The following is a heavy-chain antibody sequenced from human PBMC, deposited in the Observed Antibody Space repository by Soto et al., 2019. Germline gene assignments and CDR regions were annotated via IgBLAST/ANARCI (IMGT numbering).Heavy chain of an antibody. Sequence: QVQLVQSGAEVEKPGSSVRVSCKASGGTFSSYAISWVRQAPGQGLEWMGGIIPIFGTANYAQKFQGRVTITADESTSTAYMELSSLRSEDTAVYYCARVGLQRWYEGAFDIWGQGTMVTVSS. V-gene: IGHV1-69*01. CDR3: ARVGLQRWYEGAFDI. CDR2: IIPIFGTA. CDR1: GGTFSSYA. J-gene: IGHJ3*02. D-gene: IGHD6-13*01.